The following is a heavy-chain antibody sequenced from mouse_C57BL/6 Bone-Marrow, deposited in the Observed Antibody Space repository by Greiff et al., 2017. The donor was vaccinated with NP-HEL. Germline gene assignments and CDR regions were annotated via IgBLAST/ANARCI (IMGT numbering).Heavy chain of an antibody. Sequence: EVKVVESGGGLVQPKGSLKLSCAASGFTFNTYAMHWVRQTPGKGLEWVARIRSKSSNYATNYDDSVKDRFTISRDDSQSMLYLQMNNLKTEDTAMYYCVRDTHYYGSSYWYFDVWGTGTTVTVSS. V-gene: IGHV10-3*01. D-gene: IGHD1-1*01. J-gene: IGHJ1*03. CDR1: GFTFNTYA. CDR2: IRSKSSNYAT. CDR3: VRDTHYYGSSYWYFDV.